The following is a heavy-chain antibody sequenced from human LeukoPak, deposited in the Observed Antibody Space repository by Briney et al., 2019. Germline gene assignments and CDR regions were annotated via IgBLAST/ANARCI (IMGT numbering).Heavy chain of an antibody. D-gene: IGHD6-19*01. V-gene: IGHV3-7*01. Sequence: PGGSLRLSCAASGFTFSNYWMSWVRQAPGKGLAWVANIKQDGSEKYYVDSVKGRFTISRDNAKNSLYLQMNSLRAEDTAVYYCASFRITVAGRTGLDYWGQGTLVTVSS. CDR2: IKQDGSEK. CDR1: GFTFSNYW. CDR3: ASFRITVAGRTGLDY. J-gene: IGHJ4*02.